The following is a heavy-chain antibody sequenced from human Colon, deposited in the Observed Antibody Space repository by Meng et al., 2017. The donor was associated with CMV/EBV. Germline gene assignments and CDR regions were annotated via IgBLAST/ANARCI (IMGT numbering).Heavy chain of an antibody. CDR1: GALFSGYY. J-gene: IGHJ4*01. CDR3: ARATKSSCWEVLDY. CDR2: SYYTGST. D-gene: IGHD2-2*01. V-gene: IGHV4-34*01. Sequence: QVRFLAWGAGPLKPSEPLPLPCADYGALFSGYYWTWIRQPPGRGLEWIGESYYTGSTNYSPSLKSRVTISLDTSKNQFSLKLNSVTAADTAVYYCARATKSSCWEVLDYWGHGTLVTVSS.